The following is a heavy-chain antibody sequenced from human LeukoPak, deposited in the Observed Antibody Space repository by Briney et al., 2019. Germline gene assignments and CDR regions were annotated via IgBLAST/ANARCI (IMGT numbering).Heavy chain of an antibody. V-gene: IGHV3-7*01. CDR2: IKKDGSDK. J-gene: IGHJ4*02. Sequence: QSGGSLRLSCAASGFTFKDHWMMWVRQAPGKGLEWLANIKKDGSDKYYVDSVKGRFTISRDNAKNSVYLQMNNLRAADTALYYCTRDPAYYLRYGYFDYWGQGILVTVSS. CDR3: TRDPAYYLRYGYFDY. D-gene: IGHD1-26*01. CDR1: GFTFKDHW.